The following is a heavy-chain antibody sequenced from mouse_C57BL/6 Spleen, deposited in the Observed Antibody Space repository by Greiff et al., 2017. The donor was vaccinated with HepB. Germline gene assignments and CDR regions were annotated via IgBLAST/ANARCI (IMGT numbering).Heavy chain of an antibody. V-gene: IGHV10-1*01. CDR3: VRESAIYYDYSMDY. Sequence: DVMLVESGGGLVQPKGSLKLSCAASGFSFNTYAMNWVRQAPGKGLEWVARIRSKSNNYATYYADSVKDRFTISRDDSESMLYLQMNNLKTEDTAMYYCVRESAIYYDYSMDYWGQGTSVTVSS. J-gene: IGHJ4*01. D-gene: IGHD2-4*01. CDR2: IRSKSNNYAT. CDR1: GFSFNTYA.